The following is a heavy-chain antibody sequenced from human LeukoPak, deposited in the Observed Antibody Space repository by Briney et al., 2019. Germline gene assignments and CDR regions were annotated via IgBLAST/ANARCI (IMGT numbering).Heavy chain of an antibody. D-gene: IGHD3-10*01. CDR3: ARDPYTEWFGEL. Sequence: GGSLRLSCAASGFTFSTYAMNWVRQTPGKGLDWVSGILGNAGRTYYADSVKGRFTISRDNAKNSLYLQMNSLRAEDTAVYYCARDPYTEWFGELWGQGTLVTVSS. CDR2: ILGNAGRT. CDR1: GFTFSTYA. V-gene: IGHV3-23*01. J-gene: IGHJ4*02.